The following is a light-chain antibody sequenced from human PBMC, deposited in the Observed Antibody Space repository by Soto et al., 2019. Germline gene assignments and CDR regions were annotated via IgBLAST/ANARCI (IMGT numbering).Light chain of an antibody. J-gene: IGLJ2*01. V-gene: IGLV2-14*03. Sequence: QSVLTQPASVSGSPGQSITISCTGTSSDIGGYNYVSWYQQHPGKAPKLMIFDVTNRPSGVSNRFSGSKSGNTASLTISGLQTEDEADYYCSSYTSTGTSAVVFGGGTKLTVL. CDR2: DVT. CDR1: SSDIGGYNY. CDR3: SSYTSTGTSAVV.